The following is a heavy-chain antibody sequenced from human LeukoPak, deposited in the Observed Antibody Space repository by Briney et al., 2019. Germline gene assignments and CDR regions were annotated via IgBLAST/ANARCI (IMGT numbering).Heavy chain of an antibody. J-gene: IGHJ4*02. V-gene: IGHV3-15*01. CDR3: TTDWYYYDSSGYYPIF. CDR2: IKSKTDGGTA. CDR1: GFPFSDVW. Sequence: GGSLRLSRAASGFPFSDVWMSWVRQAPGKGLEWVGRIKSKTDGGTADYAAPVKGRFTFSRDDSKNTLYLQMNSLKTEDTAVYYCTTDWYYYDSSGYYPIFWGQGTLVTVSS. D-gene: IGHD3-22*01.